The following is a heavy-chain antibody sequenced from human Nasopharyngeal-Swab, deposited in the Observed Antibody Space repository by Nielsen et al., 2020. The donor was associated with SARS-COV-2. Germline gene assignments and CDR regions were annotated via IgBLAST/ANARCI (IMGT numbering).Heavy chain of an antibody. V-gene: IGHV3-21*01. CDR3: ARVSVRGAKFSRAFEI. Sequence: GGSLRLSCAASGFTFSSYSMNWVRQAPGKGLEWVSSISSSSSYIYYADSVKGRFTISRDNAKNSLYLQMNSLRAEDTAVYYCARVSVRGAKFSRAFEIWGQGTMATVSS. J-gene: IGHJ3*02. CDR1: GFTFSSYS. D-gene: IGHD3-10*01. CDR2: ISSSSSYI.